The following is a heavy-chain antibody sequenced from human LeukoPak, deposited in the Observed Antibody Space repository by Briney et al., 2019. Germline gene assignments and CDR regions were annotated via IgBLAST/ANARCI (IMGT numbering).Heavy chain of an antibody. CDR3: ARDVNWSYCDY. CDR1: GFTVSSNY. Sequence: GGSLRLSCAASGFTVSSNYMSWVRQAPGKGLEWVSFISTSSSYIYYADSVKGRFTISRDNAKNSLYLQMNSLRAEDTAVYYCARDVNWSYCDYWGHGTLVTVSS. J-gene: IGHJ4*01. V-gene: IGHV3-21*01. CDR2: ISTSSSYI. D-gene: IGHD1-20*01.